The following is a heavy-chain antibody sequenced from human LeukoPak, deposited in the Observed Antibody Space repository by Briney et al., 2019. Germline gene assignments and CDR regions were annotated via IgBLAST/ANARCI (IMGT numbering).Heavy chain of an antibody. CDR3: ARVSYYYDSTLYGY. CDR2: INPNSGGT. V-gene: IGHV1-2*06. Sequence: GASVKVSCKASGYTFTGYYMHWVRQAPGQGLEGMGRINPNSGGTNYAQKFQGRVTMTRDTSISTAYMELRRLRSDDTAVYYCARVSYYYDSTLYGYWGQGTLVTVSS. CDR1: GYTFTGYY. J-gene: IGHJ4*02. D-gene: IGHD3-22*01.